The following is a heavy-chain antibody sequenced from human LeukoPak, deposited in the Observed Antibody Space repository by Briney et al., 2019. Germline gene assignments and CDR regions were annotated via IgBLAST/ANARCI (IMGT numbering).Heavy chain of an antibody. Sequence: SETLSLNCTVSGGFISSFYWRLIRTPAGTGLYCLGRLYTSGSTNYNPSLKSRVTMSVDTSKNQFSLKLSSVTAADTAVYYCAREVLDDFWSGYLNWFDPWGQGTLVTVSS. CDR2: LYTSGST. J-gene: IGHJ5*02. CDR1: GGFISSFY. CDR3: AREVLDDFWSGYLNWFDP. D-gene: IGHD3-3*01. V-gene: IGHV4-4*07.